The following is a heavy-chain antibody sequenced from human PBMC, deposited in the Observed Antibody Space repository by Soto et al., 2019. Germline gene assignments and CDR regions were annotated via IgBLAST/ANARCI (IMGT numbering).Heavy chain of an antibody. CDR2: IYYSGST. V-gene: IGHV4-61*01. CDR1: GGSVSSGSYY. J-gene: IGHJ4*02. Sequence: PSETLSLTCTVSGGSVSSGSYYWSWIRQPPGKGLEWIGYIYYSGSTNYNPSLKSRVTISVDTSKNQFSLKLSSVTAADTAVYYCARDTLEMAFDYWGQGTLVTVS. CDR3: ARDTLEMAFDY.